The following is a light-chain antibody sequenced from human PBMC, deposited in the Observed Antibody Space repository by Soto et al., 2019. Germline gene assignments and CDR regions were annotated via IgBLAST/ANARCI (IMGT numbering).Light chain of an antibody. V-gene: IGKV3-15*01. CDR3: KQYHNWTWT. CDR2: GAS. Sequence: EIVMTQSPATLSVSSVERATLACTASQSVSSNLAWYQQKPGQAPRLLIXGASTRATGIPARFSGSGSGTEFTITISSMQSEDFAVYYCKQYHNWTWTFGQGTKVDIK. J-gene: IGKJ1*01. CDR1: QSVSSN.